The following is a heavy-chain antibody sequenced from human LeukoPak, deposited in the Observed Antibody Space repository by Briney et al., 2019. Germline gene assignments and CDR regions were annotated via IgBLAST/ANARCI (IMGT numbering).Heavy chain of an antibody. D-gene: IGHD5-24*01. V-gene: IGHV2-70*04. CDR3: ARLSADGYNFFDY. Sequence: SGPTLVKLTQTLTVTCTFSGISLSTIGLRASWIRQPPGKALEWLARIDWDDDKFYSSSLKTRLTISKDTSNNQVVLTMTNMDPVDTAMYYCARLSADGYNFFDYWGQGTLVTVSS. CDR1: GISLSTIGLR. CDR2: IDWDDDK. J-gene: IGHJ4*02.